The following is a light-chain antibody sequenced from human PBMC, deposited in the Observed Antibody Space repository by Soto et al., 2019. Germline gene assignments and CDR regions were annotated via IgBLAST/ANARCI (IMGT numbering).Light chain of an antibody. CDR1: SSDIGGYNY. V-gene: IGLV2-14*01. Sequence: QSALTQPASVSGSPGQSITISCTGTSSDIGGYNYVSWYQQHPGKAPKLMIYEVRNRPAGVSNRFSGSKSGNTASLTISGLQAEDEADYYCSSYTTSITHVLFGGGTKLTVL. J-gene: IGLJ2*01. CDR2: EVR. CDR3: SSYTTSITHVL.